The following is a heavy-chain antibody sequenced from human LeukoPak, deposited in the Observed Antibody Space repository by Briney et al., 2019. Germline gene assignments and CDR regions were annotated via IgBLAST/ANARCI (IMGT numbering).Heavy chain of an antibody. D-gene: IGHD2-2*01. CDR2: INPNSAGT. J-gene: IGHJ5*02. Sequence: ASVKVSCKTSGYTFTAYSIHWVRQAPGRGLEWMGWINPNSAGTNYAQSFQGRVTMTRDTSISTGYMELSNLTSDDTAVYYCAIRIVSAAPGSWGQGTLVTVSS. CDR1: GYTFTAYS. V-gene: IGHV1-2*02. CDR3: AIRIVSAAPGS.